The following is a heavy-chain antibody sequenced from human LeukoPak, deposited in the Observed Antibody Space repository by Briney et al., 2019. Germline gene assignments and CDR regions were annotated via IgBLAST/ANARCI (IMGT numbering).Heavy chain of an antibody. V-gene: IGHV1-2*02. CDR1: GYTFTGYY. J-gene: IGHJ3*02. CDR2: INPNSGGT. Sequence: ASVKVSCKASGYTFTGYYMHWVRQAPGEGLEWMGWINPNSGGTNYAQKFQGRVTMTRDTSISTAYMELSRLRSDDTAVYYCARDLLRYFDWGPSNAFDIWGQGTMVTVSS. CDR3: ARDLLRYFDWGPSNAFDI. D-gene: IGHD3-9*01.